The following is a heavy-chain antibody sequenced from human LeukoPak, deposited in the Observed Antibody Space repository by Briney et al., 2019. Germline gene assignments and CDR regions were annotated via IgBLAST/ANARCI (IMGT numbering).Heavy chain of an antibody. D-gene: IGHD5-18*01. Sequence: AASVKVSCKASGYTFTSYAMNWVRQAPGQGLEWMGWINTNTGNPTYAQGFTGRFVFSLDTSVSTAYLQISSLKAEDTAVYYCARDMDTAMVQPFDIWGQGTMVTVSS. J-gene: IGHJ3*02. CDR2: INTNTGNP. V-gene: IGHV7-4-1*02. CDR1: GYTFTSYA. CDR3: ARDMDTAMVQPFDI.